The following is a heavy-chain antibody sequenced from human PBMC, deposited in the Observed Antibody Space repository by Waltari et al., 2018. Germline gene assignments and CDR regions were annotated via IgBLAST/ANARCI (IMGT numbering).Heavy chain of an antibody. CDR3: ARELPSGGGVGDY. J-gene: IGHJ4*02. CDR2: IYSGGST. CDR1: GFTVSSNS. D-gene: IGHD3-16*01. Sequence: EVQVVESGGGLVQPGGSLRLSCAASGFTVSSNSMRWVRQPPGKGLEWVSTIYSGGSTYYADSLRGRFTISRDNSKNTLYLQMNSLTPEDSAVYYCARELPSGGGVGDYWGQGTLVTVSS. V-gene: IGHV3-66*02.